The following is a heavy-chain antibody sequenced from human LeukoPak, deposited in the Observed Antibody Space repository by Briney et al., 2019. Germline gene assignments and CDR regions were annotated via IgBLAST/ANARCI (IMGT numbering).Heavy chain of an antibody. CDR3: ARGLTVTTYYYYGMDV. J-gene: IGHJ6*02. CDR2: INAGNGNT. Sequence: GASVKVSCKASGYTFTSYAMHWVRQAPGQRLEWMGWINAGNGNTKYSQKFQGRVTITRDTSASTAYMELSSLRSEDTAVYYCARGLTVTTYYYYGMDVWGQGTTVTVSS. CDR1: GYTFTSYA. D-gene: IGHD4-17*01. V-gene: IGHV1-3*01.